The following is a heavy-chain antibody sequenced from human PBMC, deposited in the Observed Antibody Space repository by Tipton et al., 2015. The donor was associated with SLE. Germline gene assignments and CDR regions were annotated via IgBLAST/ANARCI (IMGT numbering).Heavy chain of an antibody. CDR2: INHSGST. CDR1: GGSFSGYY. J-gene: IGHJ4*02. V-gene: IGHV4-34*01. Sequence: TLSLTCAVYGGSFSGYYWSWIRQPPGKGLEWIGEINHSGSTNYNPSLKSRVTISVDTSKNQFSLKLSSVTAADTAVYYCASGILIAVAGRYFDYWGQGTLVTVSS. CDR3: ASGILIAVAGRYFDY. D-gene: IGHD6-19*01.